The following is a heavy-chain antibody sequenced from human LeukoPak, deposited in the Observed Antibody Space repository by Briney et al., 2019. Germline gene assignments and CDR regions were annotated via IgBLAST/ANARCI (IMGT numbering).Heavy chain of an antibody. D-gene: IGHD3-10*01. V-gene: IGHV4-59*02. CDR3: ARDGYGSGSYGWFDP. Sequence: SETLSLTCSVSGVSVNTSYWSWIRQPPGKGLEWIGNIYYSGSTNYNPSLDSRVSMSLDTSKNQVSLKLTPVTAADTAIYYCARDGYGSGSYGWFDPWGQGTLVTVSS. CDR1: GVSVNTSY. CDR2: IYYSGST. J-gene: IGHJ5*02.